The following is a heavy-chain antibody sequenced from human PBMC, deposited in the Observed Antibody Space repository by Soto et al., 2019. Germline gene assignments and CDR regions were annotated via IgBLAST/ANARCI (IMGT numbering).Heavy chain of an antibody. J-gene: IGHJ6*02. V-gene: IGHV1-46*01. D-gene: IGHD3-3*01. Sequence: GASVKVSCKASGYTFTSYYMYWVRQAPGQGLEWMGIINPSGGSTSYAQKFQGRVTMTRDTSTSTVYMELSSLRSEDTAVYYCARNPPYDFWSGYPAHYYYGMDVWGQGTTVTVSS. CDR3: ARNPPYDFWSGYPAHYYYGMDV. CDR1: GYTFTSYY. CDR2: INPSGGST.